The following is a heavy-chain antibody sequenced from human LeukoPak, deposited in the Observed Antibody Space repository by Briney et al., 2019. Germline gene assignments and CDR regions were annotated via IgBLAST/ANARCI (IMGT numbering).Heavy chain of an antibody. CDR3: ARHYGSLFDY. CDR2: IYYSGNT. V-gene: IGHV4-31*03. Sequence: SETLSLTCTVSGGSISSDGYYWTWIRQHPGKGLEWIGYIYYSGNTYYNPSLESRVTISVDSSKNHFSLKLSSVTAADTAVYYCARHYGSLFDYWGQGTLVTVSS. CDR1: GGSISSDGYY. D-gene: IGHD3-10*01. J-gene: IGHJ4*02.